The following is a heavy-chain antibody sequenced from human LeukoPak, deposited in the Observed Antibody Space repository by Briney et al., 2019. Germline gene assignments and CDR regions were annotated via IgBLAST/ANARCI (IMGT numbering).Heavy chain of an antibody. V-gene: IGHV3-48*03. J-gene: IGHJ4*02. D-gene: IGHD1-26*01. Sequence: QAGGSLRLSCAVSGFTFSSYDMNWVRQAPGKGLEWVSYISGSGSTIYYADSVKGRLTISRDNAKNSLYLQMSSLRAEDTAVYYCARVANGSYYVLDYWGRGTLVTVSS. CDR1: GFTFSSYD. CDR3: ARVANGSYYVLDY. CDR2: ISGSGSTI.